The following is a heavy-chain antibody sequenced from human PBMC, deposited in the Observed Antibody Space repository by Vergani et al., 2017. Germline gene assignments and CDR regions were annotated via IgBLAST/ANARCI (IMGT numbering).Heavy chain of an antibody. D-gene: IGHD2/OR15-2a*01. CDR1: DYSISSGYF. Sequence: QVHLQESGPGLVKPSETLSLTCAVSDYSISSGYFWSWFRQPPGKGLEWIGYVYYTGSTTYNPSLKSRVTISVDTSNNQFSLRMTSLTAADTAIYYCARDRDLYCRSTTSCHNGSDPGGQGSLGTVSS. CDR2: VYYTGST. V-gene: IGHV4-61*01. CDR3: ARDRDLYCRSTTSCHNGSDP. J-gene: IGHJ5*02.